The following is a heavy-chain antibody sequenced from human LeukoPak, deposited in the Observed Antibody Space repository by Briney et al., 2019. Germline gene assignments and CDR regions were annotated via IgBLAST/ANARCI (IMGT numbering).Heavy chain of an antibody. CDR3: AREAGYCGGDCYPGDAFDI. CDR2: IYYSGST. Sequence: SETLSLTCTVSGGSISSYYWSWIRQPPGKGLERIGYIYYSGSTNYNPSLKSRVTISVDRSKNQFSLKLSSVTAADTAVYYCAREAGYCGGDCYPGDAFDIWGQGTMVTVSS. CDR1: GGSISSYY. J-gene: IGHJ3*02. D-gene: IGHD2-21*02. V-gene: IGHV4-59*12.